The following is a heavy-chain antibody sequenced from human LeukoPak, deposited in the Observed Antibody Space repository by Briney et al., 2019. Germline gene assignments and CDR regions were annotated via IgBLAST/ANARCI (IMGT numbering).Heavy chain of an antibody. D-gene: IGHD3-22*01. CDR2: LYXSGSA. Sequence: PSETLSLTCTVSGGSISSSNCYWGWVRQPPGKGLEWIGSLYXSGSAYYNPSLKCGVTISLDTSKNQFSLKLSSVTAADTAVYYCARGIGGYYDSSGYYYVGPPDYWGQGTLVTVSS. CDR1: GGSISSSNCY. J-gene: IGHJ4*02. V-gene: IGHV4-39*07. CDR3: ARGIGGYYDSSGYYYVGPPDY.